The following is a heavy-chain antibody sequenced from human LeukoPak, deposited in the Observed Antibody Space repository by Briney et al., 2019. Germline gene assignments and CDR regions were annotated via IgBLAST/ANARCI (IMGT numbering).Heavy chain of an antibody. CDR2: ISDNGRTS. D-gene: IGHD6-13*01. J-gene: IGHJ4*02. CDR3: ARARIAAPLLDY. Sequence: PGGSLRLSCATSGFTFSNYEMNWVRQTPGKGLEWVSYISDNGRTSYYADSEKGRFTISRDNAKNSLYLQMNSLRVEDTSVYYCARARIAAPLLDYWGQGTLVTVSS. CDR1: GFTFSNYE. V-gene: IGHV3-48*03.